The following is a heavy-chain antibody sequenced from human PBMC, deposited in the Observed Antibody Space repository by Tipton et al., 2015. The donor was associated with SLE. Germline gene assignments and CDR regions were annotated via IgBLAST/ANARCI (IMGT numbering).Heavy chain of an antibody. CDR3: AKDPSYYSGMDV. CDR1: GFTFSSYA. Sequence: RSLRLSCAASGFTFSSYAMHWVRQAPGKGLEWVAVISYDGSNKYYADSVKGRFTISRDNSKNTLYLQMNSLRAEDTAVYYCAKDPSYYSGMDVWGQGTTVTVSS. V-gene: IGHV3-30*04. CDR2: ISYDGSNK. J-gene: IGHJ6*02.